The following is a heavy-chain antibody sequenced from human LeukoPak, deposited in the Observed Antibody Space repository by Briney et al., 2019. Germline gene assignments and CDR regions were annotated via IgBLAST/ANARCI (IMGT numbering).Heavy chain of an antibody. V-gene: IGHV3-23*01. CDR3: ARGLSLVRVDY. CDR1: RFTFNNYV. Sequence: GGSLRLSCAASRFTFNNYVMSWIRHAPGKGLEWLSGINGSGGRTYYADSVKGRFTISRDNSKNTLYLQMNSLRAEDTAVYYCARGLSLVRVDYWGQGTLVTVSS. D-gene: IGHD3-9*01. J-gene: IGHJ4*02. CDR2: INGSGGRT.